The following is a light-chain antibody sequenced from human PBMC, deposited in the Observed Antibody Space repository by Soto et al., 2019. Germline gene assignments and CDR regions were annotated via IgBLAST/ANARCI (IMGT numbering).Light chain of an antibody. Sequence: DIQMTQSPSSLSASIGDRVTITCRASQSISNYLNWYQLKPGQAPKLLIYAASSLQSGVPSRFSGSGSGTDFTLTISSPQPEDFATYFCQQSYSTPVTFGQGTKLEI. V-gene: IGKV1-39*01. CDR3: QQSYSTPVT. CDR2: AAS. J-gene: IGKJ2*01. CDR1: QSISNY.